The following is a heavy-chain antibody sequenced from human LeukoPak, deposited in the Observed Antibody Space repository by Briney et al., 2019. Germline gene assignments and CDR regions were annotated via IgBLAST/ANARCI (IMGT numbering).Heavy chain of an antibody. CDR2: ISGSGGST. J-gene: IGHJ4*02. CDR1: GFTLSSYA. D-gene: IGHD3-22*01. Sequence: GGSLRLSCAASGFTLSSYAMSWVRQAPGKGLEWVSAISGSGGSTYYADSVKGRFTISRDNSKNTLYLQMNSLRAEDTAVYYCATWHIPPYDSSGHLDYWGQGTLVTVSS. V-gene: IGHV3-23*01. CDR3: ATWHIPPYDSSGHLDY.